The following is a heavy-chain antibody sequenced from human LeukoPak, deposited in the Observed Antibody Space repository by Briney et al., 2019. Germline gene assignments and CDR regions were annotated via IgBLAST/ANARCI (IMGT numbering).Heavy chain of an antibody. CDR3: VTSGSPEAP. V-gene: IGHV3-72*01. Sequence: GGSLRLSCAASGFTFSSYAMGWVRQAPGKGLEWVGRTRNKASSYTTLYAASVKGRFTISRDDSKNSLFLQMNSLKTEDTAVYYCVTSGSPEAPWGQGTLVTVSS. J-gene: IGHJ5*02. D-gene: IGHD1-26*01. CDR1: GFTFSSYA. CDR2: TRNKASSYTT.